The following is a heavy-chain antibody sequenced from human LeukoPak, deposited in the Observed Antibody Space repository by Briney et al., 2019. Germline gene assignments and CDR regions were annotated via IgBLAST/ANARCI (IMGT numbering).Heavy chain of an antibody. Sequence: GGSLRLSCAASGFTVSSNYMSWVRQAPGKGLEWVSVIYSGGSTYYADSVKGRFTISRDNSKNTLYLQMNSLRAEDTAVYYCARDSKAAGLYYYYYYMDVWGQGTLVTVSS. D-gene: IGHD6-13*01. CDR2: IYSGGST. CDR1: GFTVSSNY. J-gene: IGHJ6*03. V-gene: IGHV3-66*02. CDR3: ARDSKAAGLYYYYYYMDV.